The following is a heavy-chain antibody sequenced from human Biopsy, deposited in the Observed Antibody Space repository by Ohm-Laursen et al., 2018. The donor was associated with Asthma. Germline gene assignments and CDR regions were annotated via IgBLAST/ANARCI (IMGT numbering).Heavy chain of an antibody. Sequence: SVKVSCKASGDSFSNYAICWVRQAPGLGLEWMGGISPVFGSTNIAQKFQGRVTISADIFTKTAYLEVSSLRSDDTAVYYCASPSSSREILYYYYNMDIWGQGTTVTV. V-gene: IGHV1-69*06. CDR3: ASPSSSREILYYYYNMDI. CDR2: ISPVFGST. J-gene: IGHJ6*02. CDR1: GDSFSNYA. D-gene: IGHD6-13*01.